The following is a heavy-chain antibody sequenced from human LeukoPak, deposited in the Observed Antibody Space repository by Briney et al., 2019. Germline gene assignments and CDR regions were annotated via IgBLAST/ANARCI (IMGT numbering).Heavy chain of an antibody. D-gene: IGHD4-4*01. Sequence: SETLSLTCTVSGGSISSGGYYWSWIRQHPGKGLEWIGYIYYSGSTYYNPSPKSRVTISVDTSKNQFSLKLSSVTAADTAVYYCASRTHDYSNADYDYWGQGTLVTVSS. J-gene: IGHJ4*02. CDR3: ASRTHDYSNADYDY. CDR1: GGSISSGGYY. V-gene: IGHV4-31*03. CDR2: IYYSGST.